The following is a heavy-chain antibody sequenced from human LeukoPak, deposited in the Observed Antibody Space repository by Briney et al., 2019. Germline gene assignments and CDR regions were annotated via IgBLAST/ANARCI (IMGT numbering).Heavy chain of an antibody. J-gene: IGHJ4*02. Sequence: ASVKVFCKASGYTFTGYYMPWVRQAPGQGLEWMGWINPNSGGTNYAQKFQGRVTMTRDTSISTAYMELSRLRSDDTAVYYCARDHYRAASYWGQGTLVTVSS. CDR2: INPNSGGT. V-gene: IGHV1-2*02. D-gene: IGHD3-10*01. CDR3: ARDHYRAASY. CDR1: GYTFTGYY.